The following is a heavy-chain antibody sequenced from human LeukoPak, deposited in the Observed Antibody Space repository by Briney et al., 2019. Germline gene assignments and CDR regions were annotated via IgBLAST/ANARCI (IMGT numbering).Heavy chain of an antibody. CDR1: GGSISSSSYY. CDR3: ARHVAARPGLDFDY. Sequence: SETLSLTCTVSGGSISSSSYYWGWIRQPPGKGLEWIGSIYYSGSTYYNPSLKSRVTISVDTSKNQFPLKLSSVTAADTAVYYCARHVAARPGLDFDYWGQGTLVTVSS. J-gene: IGHJ4*02. D-gene: IGHD6-6*01. CDR2: IYYSGST. V-gene: IGHV4-39*01.